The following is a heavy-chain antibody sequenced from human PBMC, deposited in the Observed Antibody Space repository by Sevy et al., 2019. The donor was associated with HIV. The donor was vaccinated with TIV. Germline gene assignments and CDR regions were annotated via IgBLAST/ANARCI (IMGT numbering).Heavy chain of an antibody. CDR2: ISHDTTVK. D-gene: IGHD3-9*01. Sequence: GGSLRLSCAASGFTFSDYVMHWVRQAPGKGLEWLARISHDTTVKYYAHSLKGRFTISRDNSKNTLYLKMNSLRHEDTAVYHCARDADWSLNYWGQGTLVTVSS. V-gene: IGHV3-30*04. CDR3: ARDADWSLNY. CDR1: GFTFSDYV. J-gene: IGHJ4*02.